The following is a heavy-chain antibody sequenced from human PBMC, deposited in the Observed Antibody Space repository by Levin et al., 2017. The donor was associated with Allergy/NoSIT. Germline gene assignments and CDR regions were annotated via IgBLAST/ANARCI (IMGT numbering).Heavy chain of an antibody. CDR2: IYYSGST. D-gene: IGHD3-22*01. Sequence: PSETLSLTCTVSGGSISSGDYYWSWIRQPPGKGLEWIGYIYYSGSTYYNPSLKSRVTISVDTSKNQFSLKLSSVTAADTAVYYCARDSSIDGYYDSSGHYNWFDPWGQGTLVTVSS. V-gene: IGHV4-30-4*01. CDR1: GGSISSGDYY. CDR3: ARDSSIDGYYDSSGHYNWFDP. J-gene: IGHJ5*02.